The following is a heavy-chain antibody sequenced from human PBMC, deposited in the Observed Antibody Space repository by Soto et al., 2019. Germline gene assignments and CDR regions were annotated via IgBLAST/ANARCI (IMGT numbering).Heavy chain of an antibody. D-gene: IGHD6-13*01. CDR2: IDWDDDK. CDR1: GFSLSTSGMC. Sequence: SGPTLVNPTQTLTLTCTFSGFSLSTSGMCVSWIRQPPGKALEWLARIDWDDDKYYSTSLKTRLTISKDTSKNQVVLTMTNMDPVDTATYYCARIRGRSSSWYINPYYYYYMDVWGKGTTVTVSS. J-gene: IGHJ6*03. CDR3: ARIRGRSSSWYINPYYYYYMDV. V-gene: IGHV2-70*11.